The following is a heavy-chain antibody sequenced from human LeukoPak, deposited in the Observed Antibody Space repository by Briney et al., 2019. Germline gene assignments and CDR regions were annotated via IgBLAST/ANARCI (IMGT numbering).Heavy chain of an antibody. V-gene: IGHV4-59*11. CDR3: ARYSSSSSGWFDP. CDR2: IYYSGST. J-gene: IGHJ5*02. Sequence: PSETLSLTCTVSGGSISSHYWSWIRQPPGKGLEWIGYIYYSGSTNYNPSLKSRVTISVDTSKNQFSLKLSSVTAADTAVYYCARYSSSSSGWFDPWGQGTLVTVSS. D-gene: IGHD6-6*01. CDR1: GGSISSHY.